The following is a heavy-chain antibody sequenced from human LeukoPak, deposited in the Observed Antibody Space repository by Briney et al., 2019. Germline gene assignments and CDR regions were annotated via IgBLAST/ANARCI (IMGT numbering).Heavy chain of an antibody. CDR3: ARDRGAVVVPAALNWFAP. D-gene: IGHD2-2*01. Sequence: SQTLSLTCTVSGGSISSGGYYWSWIRQHPGKGLEWIGYIYYSVSTYYNPSLKRRVTISVDTSKNQFPLKLSSVAAADTAVYYCARDRGAVVVPAALNWFAPWGQGTLVTVSS. CDR1: GGSISSGGYY. CDR2: IYYSVST. J-gene: IGHJ5*02. V-gene: IGHV4-31*03.